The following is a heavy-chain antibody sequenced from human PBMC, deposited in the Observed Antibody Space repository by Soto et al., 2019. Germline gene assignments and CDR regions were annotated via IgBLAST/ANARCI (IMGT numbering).Heavy chain of an antibody. J-gene: IGHJ6*02. CDR2: IVPSLDTT. D-gene: IGHD3-16*02. CDR3: ARWPQPRYTADPYAVDV. Sequence: QVHLVQSGPEVKKPGSSVKVSCKASGGTFSSSGFSWVRQAPGQGLEWMGMIVPSLDTTNYAQKFQARVTINADEVTSTAYMELRSLRSEDTAVYYCARWPQPRYTADPYAVDVWGQGTRVIVSS. V-gene: IGHV1-69*11. CDR1: GGTFSSSG.